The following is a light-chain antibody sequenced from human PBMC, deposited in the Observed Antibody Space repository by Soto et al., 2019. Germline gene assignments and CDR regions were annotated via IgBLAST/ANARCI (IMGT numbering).Light chain of an antibody. CDR3: AAWDNSLNGRV. J-gene: IGLJ3*02. Sequence: QSVLTQPPSASGTPGQRVTISCSGSNSNSGSNYVYWYQQFPGTAPKLLIYSNIQRPSGVPARFSGSKSGTTAYLAISGLRSEDEADYYCAAWDNSLNGRVFGGGTKVTGL. V-gene: IGLV1-47*02. CDR2: SNI. CDR1: NSNSGSNY.